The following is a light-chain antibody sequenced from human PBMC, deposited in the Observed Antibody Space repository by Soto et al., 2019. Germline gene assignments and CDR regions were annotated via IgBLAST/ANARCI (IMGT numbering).Light chain of an antibody. Sequence: NFMLTQPHSVSESPGKTVTISCTRSSDTIASDSVQWYQQRPGSAPPTVIYEDNQRPSGVPDRFSGSIDSSSNSASLTISGLKNEGAHHYFCQSQDNSNYVFATGTKVTVI. CDR3: QSQDNSNYV. J-gene: IGLJ1*01. CDR2: EDN. V-gene: IGLV6-57*04. CDR1: SDTIASDS.